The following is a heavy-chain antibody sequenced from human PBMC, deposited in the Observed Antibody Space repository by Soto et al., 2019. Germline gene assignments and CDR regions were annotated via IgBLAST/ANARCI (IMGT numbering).Heavy chain of an antibody. D-gene: IGHD2-2*01. J-gene: IGHJ3*02. V-gene: IGHV4-34*01. CDR1: GGSFSGYY. CDR2: IYHSGST. Sequence: PSETLSLTCAVYGGSFSGYYWSWIRQPPGKGLEWIGDIYHSGSTYYNPSLKSRVTISVDTSKNQFSLKLNFVTAADTAVYYCARLSIAVVPATSFDIWGQGTMVTVS. CDR3: ARLSIAVVPATSFDI.